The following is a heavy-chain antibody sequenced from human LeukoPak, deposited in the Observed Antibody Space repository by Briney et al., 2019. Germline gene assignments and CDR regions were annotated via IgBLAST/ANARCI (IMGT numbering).Heavy chain of an antibody. CDR1: GFTFNSYG. V-gene: IGHV3-21*01. CDR3: AGVQSTDYGDY. CDR2: ISSTSSYI. D-gene: IGHD4/OR15-4a*01. J-gene: IGHJ4*02. Sequence: GGSLRLSCAASGFTFNSYGMNRVRQAPGKGLEWVSYISSTSSYIYYADSVKGRFTISRDSAKNSLYLQMNSLRAEDTAVYYCAGVQSTDYGDYWGQGTLVTVSS.